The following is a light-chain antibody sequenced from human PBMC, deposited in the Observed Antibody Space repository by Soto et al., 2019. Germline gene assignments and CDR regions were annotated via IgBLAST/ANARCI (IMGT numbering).Light chain of an antibody. Sequence: QSALTQPASVSGSPGQSITISCTGTSSDVGGYNYVSWYQQHPGRAPKLMIYDVSNRPSGVSNRFSGSKSGNTASLTISGVQAEDEGDYYGGSYTSSSDVVFGGGTKVTVL. J-gene: IGLJ2*01. CDR2: DVS. V-gene: IGLV2-14*01. CDR3: GSYTSSSDVV. CDR1: SSDVGGYNY.